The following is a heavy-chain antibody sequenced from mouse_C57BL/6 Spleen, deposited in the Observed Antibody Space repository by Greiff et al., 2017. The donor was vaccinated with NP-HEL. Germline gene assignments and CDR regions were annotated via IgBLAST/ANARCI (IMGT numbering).Heavy chain of an antibody. D-gene: IGHD4-1*01. V-gene: IGHV3-6*01. CDR2: ISYDGSN. Sequence: ESGPGLVKPSQSLSLTCSVTGYSITSGYYWNWIRQFPGNKLEWMGYISYDGSNNYNPSLKNRISITRDTSKNQFFLKLNSVTTEDTATYYCAGNWDKFDYWGQGTTLTVSS. CDR1: GYSITSGYY. CDR3: AGNWDKFDY. J-gene: IGHJ2*01.